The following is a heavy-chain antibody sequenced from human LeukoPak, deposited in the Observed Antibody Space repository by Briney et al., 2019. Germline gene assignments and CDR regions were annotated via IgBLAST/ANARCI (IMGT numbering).Heavy chain of an antibody. CDR1: GFTFDDYG. CDR2: INWNGGST. J-gene: IGHJ4*02. D-gene: IGHD6-13*01. CDR3: ARWLAAAGNDY. Sequence: GGSLRLSCAASGFTFDDYGMSWVRQAPGKGLEWVSGINWNGGSTGYADSVKGRFTISRDNAKNSLYPQMNSLRAEDTALYHCARWLAAAGNDYWGQGTLVTVSS. V-gene: IGHV3-20*01.